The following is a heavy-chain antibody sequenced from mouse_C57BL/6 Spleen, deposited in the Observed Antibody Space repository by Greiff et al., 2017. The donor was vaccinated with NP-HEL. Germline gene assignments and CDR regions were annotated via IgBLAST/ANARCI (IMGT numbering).Heavy chain of an antibody. CDR1: GYAFSSSW. CDR3: ARGVISGDYYGG. V-gene: IGHV1-82*01. D-gene: IGHD1-1*01. J-gene: IGHJ2*01. Sequence: VQLQQSGPELVKPGASVKISCKASGYAFSSSWMNWVKQRPGSGLGWIGLIYPGDGDANYNGKFKGKATLTADKSSSTADMQLSSLTSEDSAVDFCARGVISGDYYGGWGKGTTLT. CDR2: IYPGDGDA.